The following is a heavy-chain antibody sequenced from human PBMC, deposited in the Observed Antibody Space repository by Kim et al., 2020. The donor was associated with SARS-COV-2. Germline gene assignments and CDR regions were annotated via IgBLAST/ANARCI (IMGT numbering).Heavy chain of an antibody. CDR3: ASGGNSWFDP. J-gene: IGHJ5*02. CDR2: INSDGSTT. Sequence: GGSLRLSCAASGLTFSSYWMHWVRQAPGKGLVWVSCINSDGSTTSYADSVKGRFTISRDNAKNTLYLQMNSLRAEDTAVYYCASGGNSWFDPWGQGTLVTVSS. V-gene: IGHV3-74*01. CDR1: GLTFSSYW. D-gene: IGHD3-16*01.